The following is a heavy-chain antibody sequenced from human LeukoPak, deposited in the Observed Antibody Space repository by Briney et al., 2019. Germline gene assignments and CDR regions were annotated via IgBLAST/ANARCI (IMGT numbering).Heavy chain of an antibody. CDR2: IYSGGNT. D-gene: IGHD6-13*01. CDR3: ARGIIAVAGSAWFDP. J-gene: IGHJ5*02. Sequence: GGSLRLSCAASGFTVSSNYMSWVRQAPGKGLEWVSVIYSGGNTYFADSVKGRFTISRHNSKNTLYLQMNSLRAEDTAVYYCARGIIAVAGSAWFDPWGQGTLVTVSS. CDR1: GFTVSSNY. V-gene: IGHV3-53*04.